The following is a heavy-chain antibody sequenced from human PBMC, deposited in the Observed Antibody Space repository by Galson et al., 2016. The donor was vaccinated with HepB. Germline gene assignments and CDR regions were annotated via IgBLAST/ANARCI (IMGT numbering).Heavy chain of an antibody. CDR3: ATGISVAGKYYYYYMDV. Sequence: SETLSLTCIVSGDSISSLEYYWGWIRQPPGRGLEWIGSIYYSGSTSYNPSLESRVTISVDTSKNQFSLRLNSVTAADTAVYYCATGISVAGKYYYYYMDVWGKGTPVTVSS. V-gene: IGHV4-39*01. D-gene: IGHD6-19*01. CDR1: GDSISSLEYY. J-gene: IGHJ6*03. CDR2: IYYSGST.